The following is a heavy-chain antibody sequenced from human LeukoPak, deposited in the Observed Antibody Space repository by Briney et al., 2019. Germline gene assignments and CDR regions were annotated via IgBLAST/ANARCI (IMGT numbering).Heavy chain of an antibody. V-gene: IGHV3-48*01. CDR1: GFTFSSYA. J-gene: IGHJ4*02. Sequence: PGGSLRLSCAASGFTFSSYAMNWVRQAPGTGLEWVSYISPSSTLIYYADSVRGRFTISRDNAKKSLFLQMNSLRAEDTAVYYCASLAAEGELPEGDYWGLGTLVTVSS. CDR2: ISPSSTLI. D-gene: IGHD1-26*01. CDR3: ASLAAEGELPEGDY.